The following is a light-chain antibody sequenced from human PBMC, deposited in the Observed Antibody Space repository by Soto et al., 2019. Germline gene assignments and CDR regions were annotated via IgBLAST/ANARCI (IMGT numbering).Light chain of an antibody. Sequence: EIVLTQSPCTLSLSPGDRATLSCRASQTVGSSFLAWFQHKPGQAPRLLIYGASTRATGIPDRFSGSGSGTDFTLTISRLEPEDFAVYYCHQYGSSQTFGQGTKVDIK. V-gene: IGKV3-20*01. J-gene: IGKJ1*01. CDR3: HQYGSSQT. CDR1: QTVGSSF. CDR2: GAS.